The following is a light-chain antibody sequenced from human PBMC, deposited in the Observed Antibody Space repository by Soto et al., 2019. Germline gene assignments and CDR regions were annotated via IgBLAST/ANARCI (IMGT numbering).Light chain of an antibody. V-gene: IGLV2-8*01. J-gene: IGLJ1*01. CDR3: SSYAGSDNYV. CDR2: EVS. Sequence: QSALTQPPSASGSPGQSVTISCSGTSSDTGDYNYVSWYQQHPGKAPKLMIYEVSKRPSGVPDRFSGSKSGNTASLTVSGLQADDEADYYCSSYAGSDNYVFGTGTKVTVL. CDR1: SSDTGDYNY.